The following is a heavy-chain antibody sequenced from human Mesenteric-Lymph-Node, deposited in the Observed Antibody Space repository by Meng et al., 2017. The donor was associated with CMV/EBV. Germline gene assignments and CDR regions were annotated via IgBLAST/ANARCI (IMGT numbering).Heavy chain of an antibody. CDR2: IIPMFEMG. CDR3: ARGGYCSTNNCYTARIMGYHNAMDV. V-gene: IGHV1-69*10. CDR1: GGTFSVYS. D-gene: IGHD2-2*02. J-gene: IGHJ6*02. Sequence: SVKVSCKASGGTFSVYSIIWVRQAPGQGPEWMGGIIPMFEMGNYAQKFEDRVTITADKSTTTVYMELRGLTSEDTAVYYCARGGYCSTNNCYTARIMGYHNAMDVWGQGTTVTVSS.